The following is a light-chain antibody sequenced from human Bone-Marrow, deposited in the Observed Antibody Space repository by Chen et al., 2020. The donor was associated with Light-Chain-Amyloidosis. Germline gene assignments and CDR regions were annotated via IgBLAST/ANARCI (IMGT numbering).Light chain of an antibody. J-gene: IGKJ4*01. Sequence: IVLTQSPGTLSLSPGERATLSCRASQSISNSLAWYQQKPGQAPRLLIYDASSRATGIPVRFSGSGSGTDFTLTLSRLEPEDLAVYYCQRYGVFGGGTKVEIK. CDR3: QRYGV. CDR1: QSISNS. V-gene: IGKV3-20*01. CDR2: DAS.